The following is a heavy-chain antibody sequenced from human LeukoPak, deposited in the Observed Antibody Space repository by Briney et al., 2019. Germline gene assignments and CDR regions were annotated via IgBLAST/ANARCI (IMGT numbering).Heavy chain of an antibody. J-gene: IGHJ4*02. CDR3: ARSIYDSSGYYHYFDY. CDR2: IYSGGST. Sequence: GGSLRLSCAASGSTVSNNYMSWVRQAPGKGLEWVSVIYSGGSTYYADSVKGRFTISRDNSKNTLYLQMNSLRAEDTAVYYCARSIYDSSGYYHYFDYWGQGTLVTVSS. D-gene: IGHD3-22*01. CDR1: GSTVSNNY. V-gene: IGHV3-53*01.